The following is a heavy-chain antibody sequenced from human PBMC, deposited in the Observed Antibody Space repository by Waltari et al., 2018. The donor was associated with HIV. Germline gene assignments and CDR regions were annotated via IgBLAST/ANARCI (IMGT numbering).Heavy chain of an antibody. D-gene: IGHD3-10*01. CDR3: ARLPKARGVAVDF. Sequence: QLQLPESGPGLVTPSETLSLTCTVPGVPISLPLYHWGWIRQPPGNGLEWIGNVYQSGITYYSPSLKSRVTISLDPPKDQFSLKVTSVAAADTAVYYCARLPKARGVAVDFWGHGTLVTVSS. J-gene: IGHJ4*01. V-gene: IGHV4-39*01. CDR1: GVPISLPLYH. CDR2: VYQSGIT.